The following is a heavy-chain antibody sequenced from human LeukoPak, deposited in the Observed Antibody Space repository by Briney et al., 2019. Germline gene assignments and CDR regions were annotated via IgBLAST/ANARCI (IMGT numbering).Heavy chain of an antibody. Sequence: ASVKVSCKASGFTFTSSAMQWVRQARGQRLEWIGWIFVGSGNTNYAQKFQERVTITRDMSTSTAYMELSSLRSEDTAVYYCAADVIVGATKDFDYWGQGTLVTVSS. CDR3: AADVIVGATKDFDY. D-gene: IGHD1-26*01. CDR2: IFVGSGNT. V-gene: IGHV1-58*02. J-gene: IGHJ4*02. CDR1: GFTFTSSA.